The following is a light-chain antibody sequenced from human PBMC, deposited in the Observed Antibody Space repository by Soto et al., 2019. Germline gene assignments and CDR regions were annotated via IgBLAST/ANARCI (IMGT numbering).Light chain of an antibody. CDR3: QGWGSRGNVVL. CDR2: DDS. J-gene: IGLJ2*01. CDR1: NIGSKS. V-gene: IGLV3-21*02. Sequence: SSELTQPPSVSVAPGQTATIPCGGDNIGSKSVHWYQQRPGQAPVLVVSDDSDRPSGIPERFSGSNPWNTATLTNSRVEAGGEADYYLQGWGSRGNVVLFRGGTKVTVL.